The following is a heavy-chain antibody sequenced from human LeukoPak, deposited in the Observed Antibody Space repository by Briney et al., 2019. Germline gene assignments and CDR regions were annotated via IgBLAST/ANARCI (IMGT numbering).Heavy chain of an antibody. CDR3: AREQQLDAFDI. D-gene: IGHD6-13*01. CDR1: GGSISSYY. V-gene: IGHV4-59*12. CDR2: IYYSGST. J-gene: IGHJ3*02. Sequence: PSETLSLTCTVSGGSISSYYWSWIRQPPGKGLEWIGYIYYSGSTNYNPSLKSRVTMSIDTSKNQFSLKLSSVTAADTAVYYCAREQQLDAFDIWGQGTMVTVSS.